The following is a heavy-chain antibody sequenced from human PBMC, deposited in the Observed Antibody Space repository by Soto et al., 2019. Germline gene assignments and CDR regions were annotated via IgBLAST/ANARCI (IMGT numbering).Heavy chain of an antibody. J-gene: IGHJ4*02. D-gene: IGHD2-21*02. CDR1: GGSISSSNW. CDR2: IYHSGST. V-gene: IGHV4-4*02. Sequence: SETLSLTCAVSGGSISSSNWWSWVRQPPGKGLEWIGEIYHSGSTNYNPSLKSRVTISVDKSKNQFSLKLSSVTAADTAVYYCAGTIVVVTALDYWGQGTLVTAPQ. CDR3: AGTIVVVTALDY.